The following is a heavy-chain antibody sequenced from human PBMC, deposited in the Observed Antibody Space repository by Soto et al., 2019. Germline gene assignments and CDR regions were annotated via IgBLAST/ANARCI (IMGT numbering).Heavy chain of an antibody. V-gene: IGHV3-30-3*01. CDR1: GFTFSSYA. Sequence: QVQLVESGGGVVQPGRSLRLSCAASGFTFSSYAMHWVLQAPGKGLEWVAVLSYDVSNRYYANSVKGRFTISRDNSRNTLYLQMNSLRTEDTAVYYCARPSGGNSISLAGFDAFDIWGQGTMVTVSS. CDR3: ARPSGGNSISLAGFDAFDI. CDR2: LSYDVSNR. J-gene: IGHJ3*02. D-gene: IGHD2-15*01.